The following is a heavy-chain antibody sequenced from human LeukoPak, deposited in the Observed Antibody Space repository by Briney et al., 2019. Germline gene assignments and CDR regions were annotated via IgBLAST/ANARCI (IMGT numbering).Heavy chain of an antibody. J-gene: IGHJ4*02. CDR1: GFTFSSYA. CDR2: ISNSGGST. Sequence: SGGSLRLSCAASGFTFSSYAMSWVRQAPGKGLEWVSAISNSGGSTYYAVSVKGRFTISRDNSKNTLYLQMNSLRAEDTAVYYCAKEVVDRWFGELWGQGTLVTVSS. V-gene: IGHV3-23*01. D-gene: IGHD3-10*01. CDR3: AKEVVDRWFGEL.